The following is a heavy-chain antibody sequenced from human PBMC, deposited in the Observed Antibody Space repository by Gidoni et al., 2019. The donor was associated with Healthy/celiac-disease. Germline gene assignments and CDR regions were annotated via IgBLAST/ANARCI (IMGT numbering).Heavy chain of an antibody. D-gene: IGHD2-15*01. J-gene: IGHJ4*02. CDR3: AGGALGYCSGGSCYSPFDY. V-gene: IGHV3-23*01. CDR2: ISGSGGST. Sequence: EVQLLESGGGLVQPGGSLRLSCAASGFTFSSYAMRWVRQAPGKGREWVSAISGSGGSTYYADSVKGRFTISRDNSKNTLYLQMNSLRAEDTAVYYCAGGALGYCSGGSCYSPFDYWGQGTLVTVSS. CDR1: GFTFSSYA.